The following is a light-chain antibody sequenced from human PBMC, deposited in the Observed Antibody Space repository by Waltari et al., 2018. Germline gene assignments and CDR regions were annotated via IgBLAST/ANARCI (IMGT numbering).Light chain of an antibody. CDR3: QQYGGSLIT. V-gene: IGKV3-20*01. Sequence: EIVLTQSPDTLHLSPGERAHLSCRASQNVRNNNLAWYQQKPGQTPRLLIFGASSRATGIPDRFGGSGSGTDFSLIISRLEPEDFAVYYCQQYGGSLITFGQGTRL. CDR1: QNVRNNN. J-gene: IGKJ5*01. CDR2: GAS.